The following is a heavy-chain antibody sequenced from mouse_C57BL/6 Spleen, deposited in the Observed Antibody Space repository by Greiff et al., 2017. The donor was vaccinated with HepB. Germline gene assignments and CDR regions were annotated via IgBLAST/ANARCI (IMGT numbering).Heavy chain of an antibody. CDR2: IYPGSGST. Sequence: QVQLQQPGAELVKPGASVKMSCKASGYTFTSYWITWMKQRPGQGLEWIGVIYPGSGSTNYNEKFKSKATLTVDTSSSTAYMQLSSLTSEDSAVYYRGRPRGGDSAAGDCSAMDYWGQGTSVTVSS. D-gene: IGHD1-1*02. J-gene: IGHJ4*01. CDR3: GRPRGGDSAAGDCSAMDY. CDR1: GYTFTSYW. V-gene: IGHV1-55*01.